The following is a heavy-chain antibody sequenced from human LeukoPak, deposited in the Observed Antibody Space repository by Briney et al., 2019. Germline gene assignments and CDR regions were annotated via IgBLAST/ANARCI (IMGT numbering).Heavy chain of an antibody. Sequence: ASVKVSCKASGGTFSSYAISWVRQAPGQGLEWMGGIIPIFGTANYAQKFQGRVTITTDESTSTAYMELSSLRSEDTAVYYCARRQKMVVAATPGAFDIWGQGTMVTVSS. V-gene: IGHV1-69*05. D-gene: IGHD2-15*01. CDR2: IIPIFGTA. CDR3: ARRQKMVVAATPGAFDI. CDR1: GGTFSSYA. J-gene: IGHJ3*02.